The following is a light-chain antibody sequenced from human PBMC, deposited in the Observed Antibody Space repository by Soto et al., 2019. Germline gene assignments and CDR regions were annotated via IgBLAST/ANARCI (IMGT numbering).Light chain of an antibody. Sequence: DIQMTQSPSTLSASVGDRVTITCRASQSISRWLAWYQRKPGKAPNLLIYKASSLDSGVPSRFSCNGSGTEFTLSFSILQPDDFATYYCQQYNTDSTFGQGTRVESK. CDR1: QSISRW. CDR3: QQYNTDST. CDR2: KAS. V-gene: IGKV1-5*03. J-gene: IGKJ1*01.